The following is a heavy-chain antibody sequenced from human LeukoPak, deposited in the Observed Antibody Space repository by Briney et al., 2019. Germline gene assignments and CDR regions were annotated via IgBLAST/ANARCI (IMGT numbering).Heavy chain of an antibody. CDR1: GYSISSGYY. D-gene: IGHD3-22*01. Sequence: SETLSLTCTVSGYSISSGYYWGWIRQPPGKGLEWIGSIYHSGSTYYNPSLKSRVTISVDTSKNQFSLKLSSVTAADTAVYYCARSGGRYYDSSGYSRGERPIDYWGQGTLVTVSS. J-gene: IGHJ4*02. V-gene: IGHV4-38-2*02. CDR2: IYHSGST. CDR3: ARSGGRYYDSSGYSRGERPIDY.